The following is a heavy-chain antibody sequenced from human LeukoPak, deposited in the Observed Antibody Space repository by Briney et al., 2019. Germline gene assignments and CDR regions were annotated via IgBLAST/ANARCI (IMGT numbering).Heavy chain of an antibody. CDR3: ARDALGNYYDSSGYYLDY. J-gene: IGHJ4*02. D-gene: IGHD3-22*01. Sequence: ASVKVSCKASGGTFSSYAISWVRQAPGQGLEWMGRIIPIFGTANYAQKFQGRVTITTDESTSTAYMELSSLRSEDTAVYYCARDALGNYYDSSGYYLDYWGQGNLVTVSS. CDR1: GGTFSSYA. V-gene: IGHV1-69*05. CDR2: IIPIFGTA.